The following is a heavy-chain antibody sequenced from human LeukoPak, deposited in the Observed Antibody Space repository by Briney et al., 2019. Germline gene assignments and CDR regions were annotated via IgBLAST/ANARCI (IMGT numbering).Heavy chain of an antibody. V-gene: IGHV1-46*01. J-gene: IGHJ3*02. Sequence: ASVKVSCKASGYTFTSHFMHWVRQAPGQGLEWMGIINPRGGSTSYTQKFQGRVTMTRDTSTSTVYMELSSLRSEDTTVYYCARVKSYYYDTSDKDAFDIWGQGTMVTVSS. D-gene: IGHD3-22*01. CDR2: INPRGGST. CDR1: GYTFTSHF. CDR3: ARVKSYYYDTSDKDAFDI.